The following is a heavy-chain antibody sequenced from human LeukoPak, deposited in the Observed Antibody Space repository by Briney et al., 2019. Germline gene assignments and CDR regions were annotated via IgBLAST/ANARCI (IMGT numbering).Heavy chain of an antibody. CDR1: GFTFSNYA. CDR2: ISSNGDST. Sequence: GGSLRLSCSASGFTFSNYAMHWVRQAPGKGLEYVSAISSNGDSTYYADSVKGRFIISRDSSKNSLSLQMSSLRPEDTAVYYCVKSASSFGANWFDPWGQGTLVTVSS. CDR3: VKSASSFGANWFDP. D-gene: IGHD3-3*01. J-gene: IGHJ5*02. V-gene: IGHV3-64D*09.